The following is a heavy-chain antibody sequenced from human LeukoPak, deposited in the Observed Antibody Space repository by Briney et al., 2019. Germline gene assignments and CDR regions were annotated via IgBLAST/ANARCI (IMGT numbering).Heavy chain of an antibody. J-gene: IGHJ3*02. CDR2: IYYSGST. Sequence: SETLSLTCIVSGGSISRSSYNWGWIRQPPGKGLEWIGSIYYSGSTYYNPSLKSRVTISVDTSKNQFSLKLSSVTAADTAVYYCARAPRNWYNWNGGPDNFDIWGQGTMVTVSS. CDR1: GGSISRSSYN. V-gene: IGHV4-39*07. D-gene: IGHD1-20*01. CDR3: ARAPRNWYNWNGGPDNFDI.